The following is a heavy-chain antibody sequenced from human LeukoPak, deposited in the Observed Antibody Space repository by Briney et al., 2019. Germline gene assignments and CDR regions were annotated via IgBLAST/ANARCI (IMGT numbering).Heavy chain of an antibody. CDR2: IYHSGST. D-gene: IGHD2-15*01. J-gene: IGHJ5*02. Sequence: SETLSLTCTVSGGSISSSSYYWGWIRQPPGKGLEWIGSIYHSGSTYYNPSLKSRVTISVDTSKNQFSLKLSSVTAADTAVYYCAREGGGLLTQNWFDPWGQGTLVTVSS. CDR1: GGSISSSSYY. CDR3: AREGGGLLTQNWFDP. V-gene: IGHV4-39*07.